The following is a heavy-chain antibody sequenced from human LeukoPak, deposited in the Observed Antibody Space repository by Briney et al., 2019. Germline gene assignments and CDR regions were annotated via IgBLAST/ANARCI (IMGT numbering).Heavy chain of an antibody. CDR1: GYTFTSYG. D-gene: IGHD3-22*01. V-gene: IGHV1-18*01. CDR3: ARDEYYDSSGYPPFDY. CDR2: ISAYNGNT. J-gene: IGHJ4*02. Sequence: ASVKVSCKASGYTFTSYGISWVRQAPGQGLEWMGWISAYNGNTSYAQKLQGRVTMTTDTSTSTAYMELRSLRSDDTAVYYCARDEYYDSSGYPPFDYWGQGTLVTVSS.